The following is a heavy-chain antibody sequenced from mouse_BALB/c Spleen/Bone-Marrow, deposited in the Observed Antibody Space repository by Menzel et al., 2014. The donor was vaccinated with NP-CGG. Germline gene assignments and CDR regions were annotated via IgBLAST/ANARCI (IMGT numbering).Heavy chain of an antibody. CDR2: IRNKANGYTT. V-gene: IGHV7-3*02. CDR1: GFTFTDYY. Sequence: EVQLVESGGGLVQPGGSLRLSCTTSGFTFTDYYISWVRQPPGKALEWLGFIRNKANGYTTEYSASVKGRFTISRDNSQSILYLQLNTLRAEDSATYYCARDVRHLDYWDQGTTLTVSS. CDR3: ARDVRHLDY. J-gene: IGHJ2*01.